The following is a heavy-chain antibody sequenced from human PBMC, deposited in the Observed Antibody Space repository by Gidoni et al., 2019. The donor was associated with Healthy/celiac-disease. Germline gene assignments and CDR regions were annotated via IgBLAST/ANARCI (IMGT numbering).Heavy chain of an antibody. Sequence: QLQLQHSAPGLCTPSETLSPTCPVPVGSLSISSYYWGWIRQPPGKGLEWIGSIYYGGSTYYNPSRKSRVTISVDTSKNQFSLKLSSVTAADTAVYYCARQGRGYSGYGAYWGQGTLVTVSS. CDR2: IYYGGST. CDR3: ARQGRGYSGYGAY. J-gene: IGHJ4*02. V-gene: IGHV4-39*01. CDR1: VGSLSISSYY. D-gene: IGHD5-12*01.